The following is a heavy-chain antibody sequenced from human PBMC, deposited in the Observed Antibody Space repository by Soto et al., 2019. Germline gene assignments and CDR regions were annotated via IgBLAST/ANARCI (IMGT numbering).Heavy chain of an antibody. CDR3: AKDLTIPSLRYFDWLFRIPPWFDP. V-gene: IGHV3-30-3*01. Sequence: PGGSLRLSCAASGFTFSSYAMHWVRQAPGKGLEWVAVISYDGSNKYYADSVKGRFTISRDNSKNTLYLQMNSLRAEDTAVYYCAKDLTIPSLRYFDWLFRIPPWFDPWGQGTLVTVSS. CDR1: GFTFSSYA. CDR2: ISYDGSNK. D-gene: IGHD3-9*01. J-gene: IGHJ5*02.